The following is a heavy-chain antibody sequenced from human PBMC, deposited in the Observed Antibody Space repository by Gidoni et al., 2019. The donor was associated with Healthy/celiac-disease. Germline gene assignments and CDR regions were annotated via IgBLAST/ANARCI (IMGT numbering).Heavy chain of an antibody. V-gene: IGHV1-46*01. Sequence: QVQLVQSGAEVKKPGASVKVSCKASGYTFTSYYMHWVRQAPGQGLEWMGIINPSGGSTSYAQKCQGRVTMTRDTSTSTVYMELSSLRSEDTAVYYCASGGWFLEWLFRDYYYGMDVWGQGTTVTVSS. D-gene: IGHD3-3*01. CDR1: GYTFTSYY. J-gene: IGHJ6*02. CDR2: INPSGGST. CDR3: ASGGWFLEWLFRDYYYGMDV.